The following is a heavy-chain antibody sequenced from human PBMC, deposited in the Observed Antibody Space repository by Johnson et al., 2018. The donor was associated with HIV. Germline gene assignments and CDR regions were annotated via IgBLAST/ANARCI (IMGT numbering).Heavy chain of an antibody. CDR2: ISYDGSNK. Sequence: QVQLVESGGGVVQPGRSLRLSCAASGFTFSSYGLHWVRQAPGKGLEWVAVISYDGSNKYYADSVKGRFTISRDNAKNSLYLQMNSLRAEDTAVYYCASNLPYDSSGYYYSGRDAFYIWGQGTMVTVSS. J-gene: IGHJ3*02. D-gene: IGHD3-22*01. CDR1: GFTFSSYG. CDR3: ASNLPYDSSGYYYSGRDAFYI. V-gene: IGHV3-30*03.